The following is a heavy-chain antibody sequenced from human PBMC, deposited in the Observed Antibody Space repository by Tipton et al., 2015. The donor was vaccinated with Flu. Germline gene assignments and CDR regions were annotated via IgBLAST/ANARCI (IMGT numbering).Heavy chain of an antibody. V-gene: IGHV3-7*03. D-gene: IGHD6-6*01. CDR1: GFTFFDYG. CDR2: IKQDGSDK. CDR3: ARVLYDSSSIPDS. J-gene: IGHJ4*02. Sequence: GSLRLSCTTSGFTFFDYGLSWVRQAPGKGLEWMANIKQDGSDKYYVDSVKGRFTISRDNAKNSVYLQMNNLRVEDTAVYYCARVLYDSSSIPDSWGQGTLVTVSS.